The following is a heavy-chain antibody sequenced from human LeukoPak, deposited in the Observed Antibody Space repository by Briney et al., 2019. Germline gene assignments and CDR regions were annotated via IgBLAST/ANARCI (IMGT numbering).Heavy chain of an antibody. V-gene: IGHV3-48*02. CDR1: VFIFTDYS. D-gene: IGHD2-2*01. J-gene: IGHJ4*02. CDR2: INRSSNNR. CDR3: ARKRVCSSTSCYPLDY. Sequence: GGSLRLSCAPSVFIFTDYSMNWVREAPGKGGECGSYINRSSNNRFYPDCVRGLFTIYRDNEKNAVYLQINRLREGATRVYYSARKRVCSSTSCYPLDYCGQASPVTV.